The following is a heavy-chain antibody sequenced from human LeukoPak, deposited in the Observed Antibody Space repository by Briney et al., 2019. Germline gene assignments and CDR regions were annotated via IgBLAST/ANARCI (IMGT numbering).Heavy chain of an antibody. CDR1: GGTFSSYA. V-gene: IGHV1-69*01. D-gene: IGHD6-13*01. CDR3: AREGASSSWLNWFDP. Sequence: GSSVKVSCKASGGTFSSYAISWVRQAPGQGLEWMGGIIPIFGTANYAQKFQGRVTITADESTSTAYMELSSLRSEDTAVYYCAREGASSSWLNWFDPWGQGTLVTVSS. CDR2: IIPIFGTA. J-gene: IGHJ5*02.